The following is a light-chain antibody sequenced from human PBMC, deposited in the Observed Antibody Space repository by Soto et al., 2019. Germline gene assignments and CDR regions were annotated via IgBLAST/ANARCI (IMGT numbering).Light chain of an antibody. V-gene: IGKV1-39*01. CDR2: AAS. CDR3: QQSYSLVPT. Sequence: DIQMTQSPSSLSASVGDRVTITCRASQIIGSYLNWYHQKPGKAPELLIYAASSLQSGVQSRFSGSGSGTDFTLTISSLQPEDFATYFCQQSYSLVPTFGQGTKLEI. CDR1: QIIGSY. J-gene: IGKJ2*01.